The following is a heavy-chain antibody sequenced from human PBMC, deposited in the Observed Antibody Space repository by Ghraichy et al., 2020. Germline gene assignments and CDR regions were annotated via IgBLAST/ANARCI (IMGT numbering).Heavy chain of an antibody. CDR2: ISSSGDST. CDR1: GFTFSSYA. D-gene: IGHD6-19*01. J-gene: IGHJ6*02. CDR3: AKDVEGNSGSRINFCYYRLDD. Sequence: GGSLRLSCAASGFTFSSYAMNWVRQAPGKGLEWVSFISSSGDSTYYADSVKGRFTISRDNSKNTLYLQMNSLRAEDTALYYCAKDVEGNSGSRINFCYYRLDDWAQGATDT. V-gene: IGHV3-23*01.